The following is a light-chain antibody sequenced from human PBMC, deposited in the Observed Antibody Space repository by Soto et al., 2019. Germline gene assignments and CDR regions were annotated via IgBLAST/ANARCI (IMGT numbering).Light chain of an antibody. CDR3: QQYGISPNT. Sequence: EIMLTQSPGTLSLSPGERATLSCRASQIISSSYLAWYQQKPGQAPRLLIYGASSRATAIPDRFSGSGSGTDFTLTISRLEPEDFAVYYCQQYGISPNTFGQGTKLEIK. J-gene: IGKJ2*01. CDR2: GAS. CDR1: QIISSSY. V-gene: IGKV3-20*01.